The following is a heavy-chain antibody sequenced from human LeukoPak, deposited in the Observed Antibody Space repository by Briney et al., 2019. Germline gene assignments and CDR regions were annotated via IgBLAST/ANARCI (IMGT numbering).Heavy chain of an antibody. CDR3: ARLRGYSYGRAFDI. CDR1: GYTFTGYY. V-gene: IGHV1-2*02. CDR2: INPNSGGT. J-gene: IGHJ3*02. Sequence: ASVKVSCKASGYTFTGYYMHWVRQAPGQGLEWMGWINPNSGGTNYAQKFQGRVTMTRDTSISTAYMELRSLRSDDTAVYYCARLRGYSYGRAFDIWGQGTMVTVSS. D-gene: IGHD5-18*01.